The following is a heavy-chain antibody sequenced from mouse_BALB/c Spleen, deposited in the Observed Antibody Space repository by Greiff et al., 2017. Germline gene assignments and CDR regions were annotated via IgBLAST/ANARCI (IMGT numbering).Heavy chain of an antibody. CDR3: AYDYIWDWFAY. D-gene: IGHD2-4*01. CDR2: ISYSGST. V-gene: IGHV3-2*02. Sequence: VQLQESGPGLVKPSQSLSLTCTVTGYSITSDYAWYWIRQFPGNKLEWMGYISYSGSTSYNPSFKSRISITRDTSKNQFFLQLNSVTTEDTATFCCAYDYIWDWFAYWGQGTLVTVSA. CDR1: GYSITSDYA. J-gene: IGHJ3*01.